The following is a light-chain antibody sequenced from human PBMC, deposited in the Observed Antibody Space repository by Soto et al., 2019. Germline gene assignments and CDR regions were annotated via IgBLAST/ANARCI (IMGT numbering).Light chain of an antibody. CDR2: GAS. Sequence: ENVVTKSPGTLSLSPGERATLSCRASQSFSSSYLAWYQQKPGQAPRLLIYGASSRATGIPDRFSGSGSGTDFTLTISRLEPEDFAVYYCQQYGSSWTFGQGTKVDIK. J-gene: IGKJ1*01. V-gene: IGKV3-20*01. CDR3: QQYGSSWT. CDR1: QSFSSSY.